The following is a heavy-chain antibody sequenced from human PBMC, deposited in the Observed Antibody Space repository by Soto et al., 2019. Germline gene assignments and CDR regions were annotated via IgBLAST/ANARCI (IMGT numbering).Heavy chain of an antibody. CDR2: ISADGTNK. J-gene: IGHJ4*02. CDR3: ARAPTSRFDY. V-gene: IGHV3-30-3*01. CDR1: GFTFSTFA. Sequence: GGSLRLSCSASGFTFSTFAVHWVRQAPGKGLEWVAVISADGTNKYYADSVKGRFTISRDNSKNTLFLQMDSLRAEDTAMYYCARAPTSRFDYWGQGTLVTVSS.